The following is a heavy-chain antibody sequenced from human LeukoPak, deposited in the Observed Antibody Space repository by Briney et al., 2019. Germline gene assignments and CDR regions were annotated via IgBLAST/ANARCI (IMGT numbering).Heavy chain of an antibody. D-gene: IGHD3-10*01. CDR1: GGTFSSYA. V-gene: IGHV1-69*04. CDR2: IIPIFGIA. J-gene: IGHJ5*02. CDR3: ARDISSLPS. Sequence: SVKVSCKASGGTFSSYAISWVRQAPGQGLEWMGRIIPIFGIANYAQKFQGRVTITADKSTSTAYMELSSLRSEDTAVYCCARDISSLPSWGQGTLVTVSS.